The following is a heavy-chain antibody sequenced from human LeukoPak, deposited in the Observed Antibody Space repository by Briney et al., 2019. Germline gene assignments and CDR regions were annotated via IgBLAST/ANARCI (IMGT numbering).Heavy chain of an antibody. J-gene: IGHJ6*03. CDR1: GGSIGTYF. CDR3: ARHYSSSLYYYMDV. Sequence: SETLSLTCTVSGGSIGTYFWSWTRQPPGKGLEWVGYIYYTGSTSYNPSLKSRVTISVDTSRNQISLMLNSVTAADTAVYYCARHYSSSLYYYMDVWGKGTTVTVSS. D-gene: IGHD6-13*01. V-gene: IGHV4-59*01. CDR2: IYYTGST.